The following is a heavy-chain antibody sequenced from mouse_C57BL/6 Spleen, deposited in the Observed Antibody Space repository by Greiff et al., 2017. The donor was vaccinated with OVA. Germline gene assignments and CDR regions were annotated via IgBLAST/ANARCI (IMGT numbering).Heavy chain of an antibody. CDR2: IDPKSGGT. CDR3: AREGGFLYYAMDY. V-gene: IGHV1-72*01. Sequence: QVQLQQPGAELVKPGASVKLSCKASGYTFTSYWMHWVKQRPGRGLEWIGRIDPKSGGTKYNEKFKSKATLTVAKPSSTAYMQLSSLTSEYSAVYLCAREGGFLYYAMDYWGQGTSVTVSS. CDR1: GYTFTSYW. J-gene: IGHJ4*01.